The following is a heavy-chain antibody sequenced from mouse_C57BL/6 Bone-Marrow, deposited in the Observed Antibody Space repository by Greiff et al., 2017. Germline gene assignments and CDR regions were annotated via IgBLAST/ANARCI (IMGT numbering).Heavy chain of an antibody. CDR3: ASSTMVTTTGYYLDY. Sequence: QVQLQQPGAELVQPGASVTMSCKASGYTFTSYWITWVKPRPGQGLEWIGDIYPGSGSTNYNEKFKSKSTLPVDPSSSTAYMQLSRLTSEDSAVYYWASSTMVTTTGYYLDYWGQGTTLTVSS. D-gene: IGHD2-2*01. V-gene: IGHV1-55*01. CDR2: IYPGSGST. J-gene: IGHJ2*01. CDR1: GYTFTSYW.